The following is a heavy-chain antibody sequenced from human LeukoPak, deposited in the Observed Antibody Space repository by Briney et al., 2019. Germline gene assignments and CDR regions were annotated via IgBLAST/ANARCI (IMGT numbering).Heavy chain of an antibody. CDR2: IKQDGSEK. J-gene: IGHJ4*02. Sequence: QPGGSLRLSCAASGFTFSTYWMSWVRQAPGKGLEWVANIKQDGSEKYYVDSVKGRFTISRDNAKNSLFLQMNTLRPEDTAVYYCVRERQNKDFWSGGDYWGQGTLVTVSS. V-gene: IGHV3-7*01. CDR3: VRERQNKDFWSGGDY. CDR1: GFTFSTYW. D-gene: IGHD3-3*01.